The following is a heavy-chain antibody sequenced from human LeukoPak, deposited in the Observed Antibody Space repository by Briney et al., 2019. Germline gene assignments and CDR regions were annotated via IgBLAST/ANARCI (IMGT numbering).Heavy chain of an antibody. CDR1: GGSISSYY. CDR2: INHSGST. D-gene: IGHD2-2*01. J-gene: IGHJ5*02. Sequence: SETLSLTCTVSGGSISSYYWSWIRQPAGKGLEWIGEINHSGSTNYNPSLKSRVTISVDTSKNQFSLKLSSVTAADTAVYYCARLGYCSSTSCGGWFDPWGQGTLVTVSS. CDR3: ARLGYCSSTSCGGWFDP. V-gene: IGHV4-34*01.